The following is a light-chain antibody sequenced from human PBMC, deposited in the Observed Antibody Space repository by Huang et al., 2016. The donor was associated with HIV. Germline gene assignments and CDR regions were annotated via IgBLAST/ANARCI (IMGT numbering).Light chain of an antibody. J-gene: IGKJ4*01. CDR2: GAS. Sequence: DIVMTQSPDSLAVSLGERATINCKSSQSVLYSANNKNYLAWYQQKPGQPPKLLIYGASTRESGVPDRFSGSGSGTDFTLTISSLQAEDVAVYYCQQYYLTPLTFGGGTKVEIK. CDR3: QQYYLTPLT. V-gene: IGKV4-1*01. CDR1: QSVLYSANNKNY.